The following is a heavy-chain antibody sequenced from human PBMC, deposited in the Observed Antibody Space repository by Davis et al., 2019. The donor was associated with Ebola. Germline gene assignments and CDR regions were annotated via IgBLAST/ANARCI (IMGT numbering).Heavy chain of an antibody. CDR2: ISSSSSYI. CDR3: ASDIVVVPAAIVYYGMDV. V-gene: IGHV3-21*01. CDR1: GFPFSSYS. D-gene: IGHD2-2*01. Sequence: GESLKISCAASGFPFSSYSMNWVRQAPGKGLEWVSSISSSSSYIYYADSVKGRFTISRDNAKNSLYLQMNSLRAEDTAVYYCASDIVVVPAAIVYYGMDVWGQGTTVTVSS. J-gene: IGHJ6*02.